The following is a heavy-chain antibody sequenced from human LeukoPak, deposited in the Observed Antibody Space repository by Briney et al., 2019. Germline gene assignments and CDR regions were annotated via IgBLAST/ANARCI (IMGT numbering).Heavy chain of an antibody. CDR2: INPYNGDT. J-gene: IGHJ1*01. V-gene: IGHV1-2*02. Sequence: ASVKVSCKTSGYTFSDHYVQWLRQAPGQGLEWMGWINPYNGDTSSSQKFQGRVTMTMDTSIATAYLELTGLTSADTAIYYCAREGRGSGHW. CDR3: AREGRGSGH. D-gene: IGHD3-10*01. CDR1: GYTFSDHY.